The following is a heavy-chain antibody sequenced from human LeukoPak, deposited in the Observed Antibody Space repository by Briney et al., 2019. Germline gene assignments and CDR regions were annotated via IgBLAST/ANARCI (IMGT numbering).Heavy chain of an antibody. CDR1: GYTFTSYG. J-gene: IGHJ6*02. Sequence: ASVKVSCKASGYTFTSYGISWVRQAPGQGLEWMGWINPNSGGTNYAQKFQGRVTMTRDTSISTAYMELSRLRSDDTAVYYCARGYCSSTSCYDYYYGMDVWGQGTTVTVSS. V-gene: IGHV1-2*02. CDR3: ARGYCSSTSCYDYYYGMDV. CDR2: INPNSGGT. D-gene: IGHD2-2*01.